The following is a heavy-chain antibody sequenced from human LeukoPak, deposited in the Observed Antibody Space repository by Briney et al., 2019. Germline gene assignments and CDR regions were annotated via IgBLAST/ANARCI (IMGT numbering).Heavy chain of an antibody. Sequence: GGSLRLSCAASGFTFSSYSMNWVRQAPGKGLEWVSSISSSSSYIYYADSVKGRFTISRDNAKNSLYLQMNSLRAEDTAVYYCARAIQAVAGTSGDAFDIWGQGTMVTVSS. CDR2: ISSSSSYI. CDR1: GFTFSSYS. CDR3: ARAIQAVAGTSGDAFDI. J-gene: IGHJ3*02. V-gene: IGHV3-21*01. D-gene: IGHD6-19*01.